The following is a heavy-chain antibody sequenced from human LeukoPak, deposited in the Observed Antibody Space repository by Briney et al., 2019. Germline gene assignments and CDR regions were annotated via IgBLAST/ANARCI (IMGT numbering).Heavy chain of an antibody. V-gene: IGHV3-48*04. Sequence: GGSLRLSCATSGFTFRSYSMNWVRQAPGKGLEWVSYISSSGSTIYYADSVKGRFTISRDNAKNSLYLQMNSLRAEDTAVYYCAELGITMIGGVWGKGTTVTISS. D-gene: IGHD3-10*02. J-gene: IGHJ6*04. CDR2: ISSSGSTI. CDR3: AELGITMIGGV. CDR1: GFTFRSYS.